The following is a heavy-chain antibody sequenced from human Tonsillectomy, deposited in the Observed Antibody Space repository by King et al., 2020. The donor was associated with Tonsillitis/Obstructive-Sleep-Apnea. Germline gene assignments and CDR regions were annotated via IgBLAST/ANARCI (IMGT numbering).Heavy chain of an antibody. V-gene: IGHV1-46*01. CDR1: GYTFTSYY. CDR2: INPSDSGT. CDR3: AREALAAAGTILDY. Sequence: QVQLVESGTEVKKPGASVKVSCKASGYTFTSYYMHWVRQAPGQGLEWMGIINPSDSGTNYAQKFRGRVTLTRDTSTSTVHMELSSLRSEDTAAYYCAREALAAAGTILDYWGQGTLVTVSS. D-gene: IGHD6-13*01. J-gene: IGHJ4*02.